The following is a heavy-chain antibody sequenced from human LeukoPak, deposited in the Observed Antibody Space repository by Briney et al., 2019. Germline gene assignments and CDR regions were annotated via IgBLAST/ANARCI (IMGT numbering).Heavy chain of an antibody. CDR2: ISWNSGSI. CDR1: GFTFDDYA. V-gene: IGHV3-9*01. J-gene: IGHJ3*02. Sequence: GRSLRLSCAASGFTFDDYAMHWVRQAPGKGLGWVSGISWNSGSIGYADSVKGRFTISRDNAKNSLYLQMNSLRAEDTALYYCAKDGAFDIWGQGTMVTVSS. CDR3: AKDGAFDI.